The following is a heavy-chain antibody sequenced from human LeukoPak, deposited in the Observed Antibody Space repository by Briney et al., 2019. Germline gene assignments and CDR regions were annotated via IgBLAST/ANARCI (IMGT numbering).Heavy chain of an antibody. Sequence: PSETLSLTCAVSGGSISSGGYSWSWIRQPPGKGLEWIGYIYHSGSTYYNPSLKSRVTISVDRSKNQFSLKLSSVTAADTAVYYCARGPFYDSSGYYYEAGLRPFDPWGQGTLVTVSS. J-gene: IGHJ5*02. D-gene: IGHD3-22*01. CDR3: ARGPFYDSSGYYYEAGLRPFDP. V-gene: IGHV4-30-2*01. CDR1: GGSISSGGYS. CDR2: IYHSGST.